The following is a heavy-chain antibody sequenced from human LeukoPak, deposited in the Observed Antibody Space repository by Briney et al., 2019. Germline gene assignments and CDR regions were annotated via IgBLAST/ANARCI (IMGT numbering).Heavy chain of an antibody. CDR3: ARQRRIAARPFDY. CDR2: INHSGST. Sequence: SETLSLTCAVYSGSFSGYYWSWIRQPPGKGLEWIGEINHSGSTNYNPSLKSRVTISVDTSKNQFSLKLSSVTAADTAVYYCARQRRIAARPFDYWGQGTLVTVSS. D-gene: IGHD6-6*01. J-gene: IGHJ4*02. V-gene: IGHV4-34*01. CDR1: SGSFSGYY.